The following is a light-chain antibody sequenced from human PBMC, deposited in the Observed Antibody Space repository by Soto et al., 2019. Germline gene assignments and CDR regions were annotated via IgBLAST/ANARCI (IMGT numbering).Light chain of an antibody. CDR2: EVT. V-gene: IGLV2-8*01. J-gene: IGLJ1*01. CDR3: TSYVASDSLV. CDR1: SSDVGANND. Sequence: QSALTQPPSASGSPGQSVTISCTGTSSDVGANNDVSWYQHHPGKAPQLVLYEVTERPSGVPDRFSGSKSGSTVSLTVSGLQAEDEADYYCTSYVASDSLVFGTGTKLTVL.